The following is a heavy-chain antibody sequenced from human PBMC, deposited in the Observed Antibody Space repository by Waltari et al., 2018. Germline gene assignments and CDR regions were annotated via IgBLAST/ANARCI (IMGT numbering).Heavy chain of an antibody. Sequence: EVQLVESGGGWVQPGGSLRLSCHASGFTFSNNWMAWVSQDRGEGLEGEAIIKGDGRERHYVDSVKGQFTISRDNPKNSQYLQMDSLRADDTAVYYCARGSGWVFDYWGQGTVVTVSS. CDR1: GFTFSNNW. V-gene: IGHV3-7*03. J-gene: IGHJ4*02. D-gene: IGHD6-19*01. CDR2: IKGDGRER. CDR3: ARGSGWVFDY.